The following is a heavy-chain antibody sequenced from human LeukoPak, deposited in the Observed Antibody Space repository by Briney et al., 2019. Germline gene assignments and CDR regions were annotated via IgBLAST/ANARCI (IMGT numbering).Heavy chain of an antibody. CDR1: GFTFSSYA. D-gene: IGHD2-21*01. CDR3: VEDPGGSSGD. CDR2: ISSKGGIT. Sequence: GRSLRLSCSPSGFTFSSYAMHWVRQAREKGLEYVSPISSKGGITYYADSVKGRFTISRDNSKNTLYLQMSSLRPEDTAVFYCVEDPGGSSGDWGQGTLVTVSS. J-gene: IGHJ4*02. V-gene: IGHV3-64D*06.